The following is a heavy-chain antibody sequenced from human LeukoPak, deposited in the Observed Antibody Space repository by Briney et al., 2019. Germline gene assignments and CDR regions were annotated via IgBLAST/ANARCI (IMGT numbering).Heavy chain of an antibody. D-gene: IGHD6-19*01. V-gene: IGHV1-8*01. CDR1: GYTFTSYD. J-gene: IGHJ4*02. CDR2: MNPNSGNT. Sequence: GASVKVSCKASGYTFTSYDINWVRQATGQGLEWMGWMNPNSGNTGYAQKFQGRVTMTRNTSISTAYMELSSLRSEDTAVYYCARVSYSSGGGVFDYWGQGTLVTVSS. CDR3: ARVSYSSGGGVFDY.